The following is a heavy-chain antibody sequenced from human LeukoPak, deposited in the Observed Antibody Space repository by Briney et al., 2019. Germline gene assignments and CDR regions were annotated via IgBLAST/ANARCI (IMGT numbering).Heavy chain of an antibody. D-gene: IGHD3-10*02. Sequence: GGSLRLSCAASGFTFSDYYMSWIRQAPGKGLEWVSYISNSGTTIYYADSVKGRFTISRDNAKNSLCLQMNSLRAEDTAVYYCAELGITMIGGVWGKGTTVTISS. CDR2: ISNSGTTI. CDR1: GFTFSDYY. V-gene: IGHV3-11*04. J-gene: IGHJ6*04. CDR3: AELGITMIGGV.